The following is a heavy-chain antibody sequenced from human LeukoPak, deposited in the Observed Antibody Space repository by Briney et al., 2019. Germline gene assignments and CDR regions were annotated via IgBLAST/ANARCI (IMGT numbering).Heavy chain of an antibody. CDR1: GFTFSDYW. Sequence: GGSLRLSCTASGFTFSDYWMTWVRQAQGKGPEWVANIRQEGSQRYYVDSVRGRFTISRDNAKNSLFLQMNGLRAEDTAVYYCARRGGSSSRRSPIDYWGQGTLVTVSS. D-gene: IGHD6-6*01. CDR2: IRQEGSQR. CDR3: ARRGGSSSRRSPIDY. V-gene: IGHV3-7*01. J-gene: IGHJ4*02.